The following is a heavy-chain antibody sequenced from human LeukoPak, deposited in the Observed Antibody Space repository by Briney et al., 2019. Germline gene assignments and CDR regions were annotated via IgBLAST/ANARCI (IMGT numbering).Heavy chain of an antibody. CDR1: GFTFNRYG. CDR2: ISGSGGST. Sequence: GGTLRLSCAASGFTFNRYGMSWVRQAPGKGLEWVSAISGSGGSTYYADSVKGRFTISRDNSKNTLYLQMNSLRAEDTAVYYCAKGDIVVVPAAIYYYYYYMDVWGKGTTVTISS. D-gene: IGHD2-2*01. J-gene: IGHJ6*03. V-gene: IGHV3-23*01. CDR3: AKGDIVVVPAAIYYYYYYMDV.